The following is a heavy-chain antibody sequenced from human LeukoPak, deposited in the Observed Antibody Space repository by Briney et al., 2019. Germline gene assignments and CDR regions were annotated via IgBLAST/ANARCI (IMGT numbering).Heavy chain of an antibody. J-gene: IGHJ4*02. CDR2: IYYSGST. V-gene: IGHV4-59*01. D-gene: IGHD3-3*02. CDR3: ARGSIFGVVISPSFDY. CDR1: GGSISSYY. Sequence: SETLSLTCTVSGGSISSYYWSWIRQPLGKGLEWIGYIYYSGSTNYNPSLKSRVTISVDTSKNQFSLKLSSVTAADTAVYYCARGSIFGVVISPSFDYWGQGTLVTVSS.